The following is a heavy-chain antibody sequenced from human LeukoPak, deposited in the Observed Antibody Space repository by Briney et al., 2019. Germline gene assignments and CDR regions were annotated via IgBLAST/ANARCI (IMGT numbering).Heavy chain of an antibody. J-gene: IGHJ5*02. CDR1: GFTFSSYA. CDR2: IYSGGST. Sequence: LPGGSLRLSCAASGFTFSSYAMSWVRQAPGKGLEWVSVIYSGGSTYYADSVKGRFTISRDNSKNTLYLQMNSLRAEDTAVYYCAEESLSSPWGQGTLVTVSS. CDR3: AEESLSSP. V-gene: IGHV3-66*02.